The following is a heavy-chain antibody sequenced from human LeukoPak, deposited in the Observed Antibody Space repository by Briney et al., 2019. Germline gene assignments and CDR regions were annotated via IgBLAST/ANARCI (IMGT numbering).Heavy chain of an antibody. J-gene: IGHJ5*02. V-gene: IGHV7-4-1*02. CDR3: ATELINTPNNYYDSSGYQT. Sequence: GASVKVSCKASGYTFTTYARNWVRQAPGQGLEWMGWINTNTGNPTYAQGFTGRFVFSLDTSVSTAYLQISSLKAEDTAVYYCATELINTPNNYYDSSGYQTWGQGTLVTVSS. CDR2: INTNTGNP. CDR1: GYTFTTYA. D-gene: IGHD3-22*01.